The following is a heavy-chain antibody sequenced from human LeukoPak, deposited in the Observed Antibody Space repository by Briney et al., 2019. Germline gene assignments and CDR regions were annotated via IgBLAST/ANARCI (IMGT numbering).Heavy chain of an antibody. CDR1: GFTFSSYA. CDR2: ISGSGGST. V-gene: IGHV3-23*01. J-gene: IGHJ6*02. Sequence: GASLRLSCAASGFTFSSYAMSWVRQAPGKGLEWVSAISGSGGSTYYADSVKGRFTISRDNSKNTLYLQMNSLRAEDTAVYYCAKDSSGWRNYYYGMDVWGQGTTVTVSS. CDR3: AKDSSGWRNYYYGMDV. D-gene: IGHD6-19*01.